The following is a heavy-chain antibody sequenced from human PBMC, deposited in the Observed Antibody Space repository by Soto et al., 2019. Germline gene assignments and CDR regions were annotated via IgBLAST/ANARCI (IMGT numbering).Heavy chain of an antibody. J-gene: IGHJ4*02. V-gene: IGHV4-34*01. CDR2: INHSGST. CDR3: ASPGGAYDIRK. CDR1: GGSFSGYY. Sequence: ALETLSLTCAVYGGSFSGYYWSWIRQPPGKGLEWIGEINHSGSTNYNPSLKSRVTISVDTSKNQFSLKLSSVTAADTAVYYCASPGGAYDIRKWGQGTLVTVSS. D-gene: IGHD3-9*01.